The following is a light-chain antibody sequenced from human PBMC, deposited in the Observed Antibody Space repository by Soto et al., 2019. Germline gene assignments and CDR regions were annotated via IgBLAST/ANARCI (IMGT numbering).Light chain of an antibody. Sequence: DMVMTQSPDSLAVSLGERATINCKSSQSVLYSSDNKNYLAWYQQKPGQPPNLLLYWASTRESGVPDRFSGSGSATDFTLTISSLQAEDVAVYYCQQYYSTPYTFGQGTKLEIK. V-gene: IGKV4-1*01. J-gene: IGKJ2*01. CDR1: QSVLYSSDNKNY. CDR2: WAS. CDR3: QQYYSTPYT.